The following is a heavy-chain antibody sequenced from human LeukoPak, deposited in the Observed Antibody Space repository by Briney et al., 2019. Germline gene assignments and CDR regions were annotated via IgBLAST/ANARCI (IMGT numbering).Heavy chain of an antibody. CDR2: INHSGST. CDR3: ARGARKGLFRSSSWVRALNWFDP. CDR1: GGSFSGYY. J-gene: IGHJ5*02. Sequence: SETLSLTCAVYGGSFSGYYWSWIRQPPGKGLEWIGEINHSGSTNYNPSLKSRVTISVDTSKNQFSLKLNSVTAADTAVYYCARGARKGLFRSSSWVRALNWFDPWGQGTLVTVSS. D-gene: IGHD6-13*01. V-gene: IGHV4-34*01.